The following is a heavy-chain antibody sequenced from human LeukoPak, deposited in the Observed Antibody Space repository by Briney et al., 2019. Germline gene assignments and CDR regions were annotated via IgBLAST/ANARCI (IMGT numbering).Heavy chain of an antibody. J-gene: IGHJ4*02. CDR3: ARHNGGGVGSYVAPGPPDYFDY. D-gene: IGHD1-26*01. Sequence: GSLRLSCAASGFTFSSYAMSWVRQPPGKGLECIGSIYFSGSTYYNPSLRSRVTISLDTSKKQLSLKLSSVTAADTAVYYCARHNGGGVGSYVAPGPPDYFDYWGQGTLVTVSS. CDR1: GFTFSSYA. V-gene: IGHV4-39*01. CDR2: IYFSGST.